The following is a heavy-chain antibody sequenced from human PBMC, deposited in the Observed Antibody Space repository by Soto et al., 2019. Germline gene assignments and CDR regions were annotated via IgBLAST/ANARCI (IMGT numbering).Heavy chain of an antibody. Sequence: QMHLEESGGGVVQPGRSLRLSCAASGFTISSYGMHWVRQAPGKGLEWVAVIWYDGTNKYYADSVKGRFTISRDISKNTLYLQMTSLRVEDTVVYYCAGEAAEGWFDPWGQGSLVTVSS. J-gene: IGHJ5*02. D-gene: IGHD6-13*01. CDR3: AGEAAEGWFDP. CDR2: IWYDGTNK. CDR1: GFTISSYG. V-gene: IGHV3-33*01.